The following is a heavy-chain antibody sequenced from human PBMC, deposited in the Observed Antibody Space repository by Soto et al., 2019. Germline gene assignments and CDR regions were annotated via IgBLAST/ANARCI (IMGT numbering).Heavy chain of an antibody. CDR3: ARLFRGIAAAGHGYYYYGTDV. D-gene: IGHD6-13*01. CDR2: IYYSGSA. J-gene: IGHJ6*02. CDR1: GGSISSYY. Sequence: PSETLSLTCTVSGGSISSYYWSWIRQPPGKGLEWIGDIYYSGSANYNPSLKSRVTISVATSKNQFSLKLSSVTAADTAVYYCARLFRGIAAAGHGYYYYGTDVWAQGTTVTAAS. V-gene: IGHV4-59*01.